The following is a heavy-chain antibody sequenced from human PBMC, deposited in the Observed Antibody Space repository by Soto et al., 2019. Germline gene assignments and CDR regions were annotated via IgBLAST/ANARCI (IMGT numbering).Heavy chain of an antibody. CDR3: ARPNPLSLYPYYMDV. V-gene: IGHV1-18*01. J-gene: IGHJ6*03. Sequence: ASVKVSCKASGYTFTSYGISWVRQAPGQGLEWMGWISAYNGNTNYAQKLQGRVTMTTDTSTSTAYMELRSLRSDDTAVYYCARPNPLSLYPYYMDVWGKGTTVTVSS. CDR2: ISAYNGNT. CDR1: GYTFTSYG.